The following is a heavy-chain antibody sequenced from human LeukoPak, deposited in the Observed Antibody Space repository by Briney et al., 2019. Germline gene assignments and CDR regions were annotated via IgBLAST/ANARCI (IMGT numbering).Heavy chain of an antibody. D-gene: IGHD3-10*01. J-gene: IGHJ6*02. CDR1: GFTFSSYG. CDR2: IRYDGSNK. CDR3: ARATYYYGSGSHRHYYYYYGMDV. V-gene: IGHV3-33*01. Sequence: PGGSLRLSCAASGFTFSSYGMHWVRQAPGKGLEWVAVIRYDGSNKYYADSVKGRFTISRDNSKNTLYLQMNSLRAEDTAVYYCARATYYYGSGSHRHYYYYYGMDVWGQGTTVTVSS.